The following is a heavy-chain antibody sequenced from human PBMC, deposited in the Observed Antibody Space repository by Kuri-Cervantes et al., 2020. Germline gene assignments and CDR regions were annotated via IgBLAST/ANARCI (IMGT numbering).Heavy chain of an antibody. CDR2: IYHSGST. Sequence: SETLSLTCAVSGGSISSSNWWSWVRQPPGKGLEWIGEIYHSGSTNYNPSLKSRVTISVDTTKNQFSLKLSSVTAADTAVYYCARDMRESWFGPWGQGTLVTVSS. J-gene: IGHJ5*02. D-gene: IGHD3-16*01. CDR3: ARDMRESWFGP. CDR1: GGSISSSNW. V-gene: IGHV4-4*02.